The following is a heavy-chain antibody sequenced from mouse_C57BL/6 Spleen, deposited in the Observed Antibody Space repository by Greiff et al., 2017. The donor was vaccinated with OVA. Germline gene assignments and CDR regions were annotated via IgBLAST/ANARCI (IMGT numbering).Heavy chain of an antibody. CDR2: IYPGDGDT. J-gene: IGHJ2*01. Sequence: VKLMESGPELVKPGASVKISCKASGYAFSSSWMNWVKQRPGKGLEWIGRIYPGDGDTNYNGKFKGKATLTADKSSSTAYMQLSSLTSEDSAVYFCARSFYDGYMYYFDYWGQGTTLTVSS. CDR3: ARSFYDGYMYYFDY. CDR1: GYAFSSSW. D-gene: IGHD2-3*01. V-gene: IGHV1-82*01.